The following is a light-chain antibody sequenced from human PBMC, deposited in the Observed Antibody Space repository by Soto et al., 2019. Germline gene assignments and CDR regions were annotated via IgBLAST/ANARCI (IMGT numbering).Light chain of an antibody. CDR3: QQRSHWPIT. CDR1: QSVTSY. Sequence: ETVFTQSPVTLSLSPGDRATLSCRASQSVTSYLAWYQQKPGQAPRLLIYDSSNRAADIPARFSGSGSGTDFTLTISSLEPEDFAVYYCQQRSHWPITFGQGTRLETK. CDR2: DSS. V-gene: IGKV3-11*01. J-gene: IGKJ5*01.